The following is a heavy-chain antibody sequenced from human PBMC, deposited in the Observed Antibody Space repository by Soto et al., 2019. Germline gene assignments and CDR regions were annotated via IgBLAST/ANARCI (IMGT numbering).Heavy chain of an antibody. CDR3: AREIIAAAGTCWFDP. V-gene: IGHV4-59*01. CDR1: GGSISSYY. D-gene: IGHD6-13*01. Sequence: SETLSLTCTVSGGSISSYYWSWIRQPPGKVLEWIGYIYYSGSTNYNPSLKSRVTISVDTSKNQFSLKLSSVTAADTAVYYCAREIIAAAGTCWFDPWGQGTPVTVSS. CDR2: IYYSGST. J-gene: IGHJ5*02.